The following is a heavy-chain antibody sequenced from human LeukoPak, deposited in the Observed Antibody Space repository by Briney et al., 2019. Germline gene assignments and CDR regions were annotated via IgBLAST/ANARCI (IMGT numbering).Heavy chain of an antibody. CDR2: IYYSGST. Sequence: KTSQTLSLTCTVSGGSISSGGYYWRWIRQHPGKGLEWIGYIYYSGSTYYNPSLKSRVTISVDTSKNLFSLKLSSVTAADTAVYYCARAGSMVRGVFDYGGQGTLVTVS. J-gene: IGHJ4*02. CDR3: ARAGSMVRGVFDY. CDR1: GGSISSGGYY. V-gene: IGHV4-31*03. D-gene: IGHD3-10*01.